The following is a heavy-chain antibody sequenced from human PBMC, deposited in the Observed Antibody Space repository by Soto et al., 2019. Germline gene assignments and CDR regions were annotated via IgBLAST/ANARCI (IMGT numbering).Heavy chain of an antibody. J-gene: IGHJ3*02. V-gene: IGHV3-74*03. CDR2: IDSDGNRI. D-gene: IGHD3-10*01. CDR3: VGLGSTTWGGVDAFEI. Sequence: EVQLLQSGGGLVQPGGSLRLSCAASGFTFNSYWMHWVRQVPGKGLVWVSRIDSDGNRITYADSVKGRFTICRDNASNTLYLQINSMRADDTAVYYCVGLGSTTWGGVDAFEIWGKGTMVTVSS. CDR1: GFTFNSYW.